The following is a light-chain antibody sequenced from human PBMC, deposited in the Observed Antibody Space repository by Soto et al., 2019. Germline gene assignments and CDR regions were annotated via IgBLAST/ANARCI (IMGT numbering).Light chain of an antibody. J-gene: IGKJ1*01. V-gene: IGKV1-39*01. CDR1: QTVAIY. Sequence: DIQMTQSPPSLSASVGDRVTITCRASQTVAIYLYWYQQTPGKATKLLIYAASRLESGVPSRFSGGGSGTDFTLSISSLQREDVATYYCQQSYSNLRTFGQGTKVDIK. CDR3: QQSYSNLRT. CDR2: AAS.